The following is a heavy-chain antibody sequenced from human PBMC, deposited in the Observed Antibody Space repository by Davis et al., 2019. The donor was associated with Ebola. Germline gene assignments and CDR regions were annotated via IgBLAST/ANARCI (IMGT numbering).Heavy chain of an antibody. J-gene: IGHJ6*04. CDR1: GAPISSYY. CDR2: IYYSGST. Sequence: SETLSPTCTVPGAPISSYYWSWIRQHPGKGLEWTGYIYYSGSTYYNPSLKSRVTISVDTSKNQFSLKLSSVTAADTAVYYCASGGINPPYYYYGMDVWGKGTTVTVAS. V-gene: IGHV4-59*06. CDR3: ASGGINPPYYYYGMDV. D-gene: IGHD6-25*01.